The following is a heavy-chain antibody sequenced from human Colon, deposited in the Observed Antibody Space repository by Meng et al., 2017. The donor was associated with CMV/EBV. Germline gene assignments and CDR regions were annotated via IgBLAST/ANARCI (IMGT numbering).Heavy chain of an antibody. J-gene: IGHJ4*02. CDR1: GFTFSSYS. D-gene: IGHD2-21*02. Sequence: GESLKISCAASGFTFSSYSMNWVRQAPGKGLEWVSSISSSSSYIYYADSVKGRFTISRDNAKNSLYLQMNSLRVEDTAVYYCTKEGGDHYWGQGTLVTVSS. CDR2: ISSSSSYI. CDR3: TKEGGDHY. V-gene: IGHV3-21*01.